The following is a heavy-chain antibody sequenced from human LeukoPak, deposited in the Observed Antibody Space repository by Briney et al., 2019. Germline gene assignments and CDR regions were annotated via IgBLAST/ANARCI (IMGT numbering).Heavy chain of an antibody. CDR1: GFTFSSYG. V-gene: IGHV3-64*01. D-gene: IGHD3-16*01. CDR3: ARVGDVTAFDI. Sequence: PGGSLRLSCAASGFTFSSYGMHWVRQAPGKGLEYVSAITGNGGRTYYANSVNDRFTISRDNSKNTLYLQMGSLTAEDMAVYYCARVGDVTAFDIWGQGTMVTVSS. CDR2: ITGNGGRT. J-gene: IGHJ3*02.